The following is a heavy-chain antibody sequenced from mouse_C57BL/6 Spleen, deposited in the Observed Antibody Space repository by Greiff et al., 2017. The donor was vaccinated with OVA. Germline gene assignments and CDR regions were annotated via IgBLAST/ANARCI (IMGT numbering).Heavy chain of an antibody. CDR1: GFTFSSYG. V-gene: IGHV5-6*01. D-gene: IGHD3-2*02. Sequence: EVHLVESGGDLVKPGGSLKLSCAASGFTFSSYGMSWVRQTPDKRLEWVATISSGGSYTYYPDSVKGRFTISRDNAKNTLYLQMSSLKSEDTAMYYCARHVTAQAPYFDYWGQGTTLTVSS. CDR3: ARHVTAQAPYFDY. J-gene: IGHJ2*01. CDR2: ISSGGSYT.